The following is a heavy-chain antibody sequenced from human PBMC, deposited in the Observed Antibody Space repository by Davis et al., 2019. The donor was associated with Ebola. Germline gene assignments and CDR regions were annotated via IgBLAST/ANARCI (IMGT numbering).Heavy chain of an antibody. CDR2: ISGSGGST. J-gene: IGHJ4*02. CDR1: GFTFSSYA. V-gene: IGHV3-23*01. D-gene: IGHD3-9*01. CDR3: ARGGRYYDILTGYFYLRY. Sequence: GGSLRLSCAASGFTFSSYAMSWVRQAPGKGLGWVSAISGSGGSTYYADSVKGRFTISRDNAKNTLYLQMNSLRAEDTAVYYCARGGRYYDILTGYFYLRYWGQGTPVTVSS.